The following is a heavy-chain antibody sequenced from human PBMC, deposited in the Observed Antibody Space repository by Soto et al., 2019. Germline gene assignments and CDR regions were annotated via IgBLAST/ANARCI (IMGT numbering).Heavy chain of an antibody. V-gene: IGHV3-23*01. D-gene: IGHD5-18*01. Sequence: EVQLLESGGGLVQPGGSLRLSCAASGFTFSSYAMSWVRQAPGKGLEWVSAISGSGSNTYYADSVKGRFTISRDNSKNTLDLQKNSLRAEDTAVYYCAKEGPQLGGGYFDYWGQGTLVTVSS. CDR1: GFTFSSYA. CDR3: AKEGPQLGGGYFDY. J-gene: IGHJ4*02. CDR2: ISGSGSNT.